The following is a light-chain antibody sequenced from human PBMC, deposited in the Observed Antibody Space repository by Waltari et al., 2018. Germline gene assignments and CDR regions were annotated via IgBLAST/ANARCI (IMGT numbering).Light chain of an antibody. CDR2: WAS. V-gene: IGKV4-1*01. Sequence: DIVMTQSPDSLAVSLGERATINCKSSQTLLYISNNKNYLAWYQQKPGQPPKLLIYWASARESGVPDRFSGSGSGTDFTLTISSLQAEDVVVYYCQQYYSTPPTFGQGTRLEIK. J-gene: IGKJ5*01. CDR1: QTLLYISNNKNY. CDR3: QQYYSTPPT.